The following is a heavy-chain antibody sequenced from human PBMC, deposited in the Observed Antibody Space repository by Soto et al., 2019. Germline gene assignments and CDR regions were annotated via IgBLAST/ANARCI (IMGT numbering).Heavy chain of an antibody. Sequence: ASVKVSCKASGYTFTSYGISWVRQAPGQGLEWMGWISAYNGNTNYAQKLQGRVTMTTDTSTSTAYMELRSLRSDDTAVYYCARVPYYDFWSGYSDLPFDYWGRG. J-gene: IGHJ4*02. CDR1: GYTFTSYG. D-gene: IGHD3-3*01. CDR2: ISAYNGNT. V-gene: IGHV1-18*01. CDR3: ARVPYYDFWSGYSDLPFDY.